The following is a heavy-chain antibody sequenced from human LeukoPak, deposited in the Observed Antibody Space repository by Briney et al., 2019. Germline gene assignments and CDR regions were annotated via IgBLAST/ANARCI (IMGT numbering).Heavy chain of an antibody. Sequence: GGSLRLSCAASGFTFSSYAMSWVRQAPGKGLEWVSAISGSGGSTYYADSVKGRFTISRDSSKNTLYLQMNSLRAEATAVYYCAKDRARYSSSWYGVSGFDYWGQGTLVTVAS. CDR2: ISGSGGST. CDR3: AKDRARYSSSWYGVSGFDY. D-gene: IGHD6-13*01. V-gene: IGHV3-23*01. CDR1: GFTFSSYA. J-gene: IGHJ4*02.